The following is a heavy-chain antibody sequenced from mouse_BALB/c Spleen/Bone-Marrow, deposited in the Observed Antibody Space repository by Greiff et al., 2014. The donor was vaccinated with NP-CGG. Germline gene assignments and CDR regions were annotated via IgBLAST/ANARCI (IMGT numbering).Heavy chain of an antibody. CDR3: ASSGITTDFTY. Sequence: EVQLQESGPELVKPGASVRISCKASGYSFTGYYVHWVKQSQVKSLEWIGRINPYNGATNYNQNFTDKASLTVDESSITAYMELHGLTSVYSAVYYCASSGITTDFTYWGQGTLVTVST. CDR1: GYSFTGYY. CDR2: INPYNGAT. D-gene: IGHD1-2*01. J-gene: IGHJ3*01. V-gene: IGHV1-31*01.